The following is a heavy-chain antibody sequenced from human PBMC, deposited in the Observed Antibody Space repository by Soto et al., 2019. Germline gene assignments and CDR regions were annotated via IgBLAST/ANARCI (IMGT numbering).Heavy chain of an antibody. Sequence: SETLSLTCTVSGGSISSYYWSWIRQPPGKGLEWIGYIYYSGSTNYNPSLKSRVTISVDTSKNQFSLKLSSVTAADTAVYYCARVGYYDSSGYYYMYFQHWGQGTLVTVSS. CDR3: ARVGYYDSSGYYYMYFQH. D-gene: IGHD3-22*01. CDR1: GGSISSYY. CDR2: IYYSGST. J-gene: IGHJ1*01. V-gene: IGHV4-59*01.